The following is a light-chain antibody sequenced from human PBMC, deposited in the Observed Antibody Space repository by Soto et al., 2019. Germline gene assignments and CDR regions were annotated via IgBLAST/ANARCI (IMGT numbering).Light chain of an antibody. CDR1: QSISDF. V-gene: IGKV1-39*01. CDR3: QQSYRGQAWT. Sequence: DFQMTQSPSSLSASVGDRVTITCRASQSISDFLNWYQQKAGQAPKLLIYTASHLQSGVPSRFSGSGSGTDFTLTISSLQPEDFATYFCQQSYRGQAWTFGQGTRVDLK. J-gene: IGKJ1*01. CDR2: TAS.